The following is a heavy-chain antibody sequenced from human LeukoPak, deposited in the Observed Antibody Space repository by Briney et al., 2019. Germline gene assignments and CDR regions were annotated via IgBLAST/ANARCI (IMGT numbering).Heavy chain of an antibody. J-gene: IGHJ6*02. V-gene: IGHV3-23*01. D-gene: IGHD6-19*01. Sequence: GGSLRLSCAASGFTFSSYAMSWVRQAPGKGLEWVSAISGSGGSTYYADSVKGRFTISRDNSKNTLYLQMKSLRAEDTAVYYCAKTIAVAGKTEYYYYGMDVWGQGTTVTVSS. CDR2: ISGSGGST. CDR1: GFTFSSYA. CDR3: AKTIAVAGKTEYYYYGMDV.